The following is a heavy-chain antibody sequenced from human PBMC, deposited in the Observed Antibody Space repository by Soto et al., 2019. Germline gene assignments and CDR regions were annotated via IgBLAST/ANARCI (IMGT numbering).Heavy chain of an antibody. Sequence: EVQLVESGGGLVQPGRSLRLSCAASGFTFDDYAMHWVRQAPGKGLEWVSGISWNSGSIGYADSVKGRFTISRDNAKNSLYLQMNSLRAEDTALYYCAKGVLRFLEWLSTIDYWGQGTLVTVSS. D-gene: IGHD3-3*01. CDR3: AKGVLRFLEWLSTIDY. J-gene: IGHJ4*02. CDR1: GFTFDDYA. V-gene: IGHV3-9*01. CDR2: ISWNSGSI.